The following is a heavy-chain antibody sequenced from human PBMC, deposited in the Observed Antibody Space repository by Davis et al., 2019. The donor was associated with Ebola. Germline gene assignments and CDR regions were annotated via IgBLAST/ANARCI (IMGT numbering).Heavy chain of an antibody. CDR2: ISGSGGSA. Sequence: GESLKISCAASGFTFSSYWMHWVRQAPGKGLEWVSAISGSGGSAYYADSVKGRFTISRDNSKNTLYLQMNSLRAEDTAVYYCAKDDYYDSSGYYPLDYWGQGTLVTVSS. CDR1: GFTFSSYW. V-gene: IGHV3-23*01. D-gene: IGHD3-22*01. J-gene: IGHJ4*02. CDR3: AKDDYYDSSGYYPLDY.